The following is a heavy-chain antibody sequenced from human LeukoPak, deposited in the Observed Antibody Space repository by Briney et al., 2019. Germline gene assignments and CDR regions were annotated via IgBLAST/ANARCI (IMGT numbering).Heavy chain of an antibody. CDR1: GFTFSSYG. CDR2: IWYDGSNK. CDR3: AKAGSYYGEAPDY. V-gene: IGHV3-33*06. Sequence: GGSLRLSCAASGFTFSSYGMHWVRQAPGKGLEWVAVIWYDGSNKYYADSVKGRFTISRDNSKNTLYLQMNSLRAEDTAVYYCAKAGSYYGEAPDYWGQGTLVTVSS. D-gene: IGHD1-26*01. J-gene: IGHJ4*02.